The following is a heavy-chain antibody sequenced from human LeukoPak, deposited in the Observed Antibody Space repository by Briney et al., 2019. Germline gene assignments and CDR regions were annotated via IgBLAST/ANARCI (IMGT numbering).Heavy chain of an antibody. D-gene: IGHD6-19*01. Sequence: PGGSLRLSCAASGFSFSSYAMSWVRQAPGKGLEWVSSISGSGDNTYYAESVKGRFTIPRDNSKNTLFLQMNSLRAEDTAVFYCAKRSGYTTGWSFDFWGQGTLVTVSS. CDR3: AKRSGYTTGWSFDF. V-gene: IGHV3-23*01. CDR1: GFSFSSYA. J-gene: IGHJ4*02. CDR2: ISGSGDNT.